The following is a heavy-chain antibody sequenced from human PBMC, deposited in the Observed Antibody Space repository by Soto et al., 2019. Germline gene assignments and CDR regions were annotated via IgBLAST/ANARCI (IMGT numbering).Heavy chain of an antibody. CDR3: PKDTAMLT. V-gene: IGHV3-30*18. Sequence: QVQLVESGGGVVQPGRSLRLSCVASGFTLSNHGMHWVRQAPGKGLEWVAFISSDGSNEYYAYSVRGRFTISRDRSRKTLYLLMNSLIAEDTAVYYCPKDTAMLTWGQGTLVTVSS. D-gene: IGHD5-18*01. CDR2: ISSDGSNE. CDR1: GFTLSNHG. J-gene: IGHJ4*02.